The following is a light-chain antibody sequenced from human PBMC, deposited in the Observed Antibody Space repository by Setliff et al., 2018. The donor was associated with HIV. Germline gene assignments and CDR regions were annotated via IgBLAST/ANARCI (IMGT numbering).Light chain of an antibody. Sequence: QSALAQPASVSGSPGQSITIPCTGTNSDIGGYNYVSWYQQLPGKAPKLMIFQVFNRTSGVSNRFSGSKSGNTASLTISGLQADDEADYYCSASRPSATLVLFGTGTKVTVL. CDR3: SASRPSATLVL. J-gene: IGLJ1*01. CDR2: QVF. CDR1: NSDIGGYNY. V-gene: IGLV2-14*01.